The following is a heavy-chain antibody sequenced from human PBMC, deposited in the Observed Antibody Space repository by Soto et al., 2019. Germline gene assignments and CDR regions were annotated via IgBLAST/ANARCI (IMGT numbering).Heavy chain of an antibody. CDR2: MSGTGDST. Sequence: EVQLLESGGGLVQPGGSLRLSCAASGFTFRSYAMSWVRQAPGKGLEWVSAMSGTGDSTYYADSVKGRFTNSRDNSKNTLYLLMNSLRVEDTATYYCAKGGYYYHSSDSDALDIWGRGTMVTVSS. D-gene: IGHD3-22*01. CDR3: AKGGYYYHSSDSDALDI. CDR1: GFTFRSYA. J-gene: IGHJ3*02. V-gene: IGHV3-23*01.